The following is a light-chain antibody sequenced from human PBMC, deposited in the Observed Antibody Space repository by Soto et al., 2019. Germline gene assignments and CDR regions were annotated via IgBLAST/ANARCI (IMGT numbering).Light chain of an antibody. CDR3: KSYDRSLSGYV. V-gene: IGLV1-40*01. CDR2: GNS. J-gene: IGLJ1*01. Sequence: QSVLTQPPSVSGAPGQRVTISYTGSSSNIGAGYDVHWYQQLPGTAPKLLIYGNSNRPSGVPDRFSGSKSGTSASLAITGLQAEDQADYYCKSYDRSLSGYVFGTGTKVTV. CDR1: SSNIGAGYD.